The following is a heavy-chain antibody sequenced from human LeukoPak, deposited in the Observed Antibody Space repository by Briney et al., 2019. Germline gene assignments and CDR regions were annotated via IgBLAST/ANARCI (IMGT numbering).Heavy chain of an antibody. CDR3: AKAYYYGVYYYYMDV. V-gene: IGHV3-23*01. Sequence: GGSLRLFCAASGFPFSAYEMNWVRQAPGKGLEWVSAISGSGGSTYYADSVKGRFTISRDNSKNTLYLQMNSLRAEDTAVYYCAKAYYYGVYYYYMDVWGKGTTVTISS. J-gene: IGHJ6*03. CDR1: GFPFSAYE. D-gene: IGHD3-10*01. CDR2: ISGSGGST.